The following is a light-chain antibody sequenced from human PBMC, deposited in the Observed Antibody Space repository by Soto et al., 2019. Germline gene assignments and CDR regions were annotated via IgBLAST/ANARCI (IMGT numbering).Light chain of an antibody. CDR2: RNT. Sequence: QSVLTQPPSVSGAPGPGVTISCAGTYSNIGAGYDVHWYQQIPGTAPKLLIHRNTLRSSGVPDRFSGSKSGTSASLAITGLQAEDVADDYCQSYDHTLSRSLFGGGTKLTVL. CDR1: YSNIGAGYD. J-gene: IGLJ3*02. CDR3: QSYDHTLSRSL. V-gene: IGLV1-40*01.